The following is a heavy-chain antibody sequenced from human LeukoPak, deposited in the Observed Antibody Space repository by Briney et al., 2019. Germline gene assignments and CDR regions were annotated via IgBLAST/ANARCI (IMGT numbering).Heavy chain of an antibody. Sequence: GGSLRFSCAASGFTFSRYWMHWVRHAPGKGLVWVSRMNTDGSRTDYADSVKGRFTISRDNAKTILYLQMNSLGAEDTAVYSCASDFTGRDDYWGQGTLVTVSS. CDR2: MNTDGSRT. D-gene: IGHD2-8*02. CDR3: ASDFTGRDDY. V-gene: IGHV3-74*01. CDR1: GFTFSRYW. J-gene: IGHJ4*02.